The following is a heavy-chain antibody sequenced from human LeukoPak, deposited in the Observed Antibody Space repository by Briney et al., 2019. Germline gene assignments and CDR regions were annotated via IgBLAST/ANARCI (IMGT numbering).Heavy chain of an antibody. CDR3: ARAPLGGYFDY. Sequence: PSETLSLTCAVSGGSISSGAYTWRWIRQPPGKGLEWIGYIYDSGSTYYSPSLKSRVTMSVDRPKNQFSLKLSSVTAADTAVYYCARAPLGGYFDYWGQGTLVTVSS. CDR1: GGSISSGAYT. V-gene: IGHV4-30-2*01. J-gene: IGHJ4*02. CDR2: IYDSGST.